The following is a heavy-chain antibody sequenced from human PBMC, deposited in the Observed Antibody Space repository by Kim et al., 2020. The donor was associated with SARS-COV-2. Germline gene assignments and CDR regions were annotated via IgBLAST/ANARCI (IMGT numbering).Heavy chain of an antibody. D-gene: IGHD6-13*01. J-gene: IGHJ5*02. CDR3: AKDSVGWAAAASPWFFDP. Sequence: GGSLRLSCAASGFTFSSYAMSWVRQAPGKGLEWVSAISGSGGSTYYADSVKGRFTISRDNSKNTLYLQMNSLRAEDTAVYYCAKDSVGWAAAASPWFFDPWGQGTLVTVSS. CDR2: ISGSGGST. CDR1: GFTFSSYA. V-gene: IGHV3-23*01.